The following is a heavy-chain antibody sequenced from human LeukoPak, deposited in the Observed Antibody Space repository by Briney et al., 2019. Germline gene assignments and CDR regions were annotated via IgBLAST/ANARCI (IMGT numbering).Heavy chain of an antibody. Sequence: GGSLRLSCVASGFTFSSYTMNWVRQAPGKGLEWVSVIYSGGSTYYADSVKGRFTISRDNSKNTLYLQMNSLRAEDTAVYYCARFYCGGDCYDYWGQGTLVTVSS. CDR3: ARFYCGGDCYDY. CDR1: GFTFSSYT. CDR2: IYSGGST. J-gene: IGHJ4*02. V-gene: IGHV3-53*01. D-gene: IGHD2-21*01.